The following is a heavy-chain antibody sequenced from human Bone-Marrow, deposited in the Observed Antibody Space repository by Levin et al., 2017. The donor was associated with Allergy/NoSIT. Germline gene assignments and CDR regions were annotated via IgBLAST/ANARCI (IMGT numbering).Heavy chain of an antibody. V-gene: IGHV7-4-1*02. CDR3: ARAERMETCDY. D-gene: IGHD2-8*01. Sequence: RASVKVSCKASGYTFNRYAINWVRQAAGQGPEWMGWINTKTGNPTYAQGFRGRCVFYLDTSVSTAYLQISSLEAEDTAVYYCARAERMETCDYWGPGTLVTVSS. CDR1: GYTFNRYA. J-gene: IGHJ4*02. CDR2: INTKTGNP.